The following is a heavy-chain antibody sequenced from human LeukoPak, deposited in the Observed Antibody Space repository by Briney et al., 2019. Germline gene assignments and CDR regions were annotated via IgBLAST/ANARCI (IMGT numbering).Heavy chain of an antibody. CDR3: AHFKGGSFDF. V-gene: IGHV4-39*01. CDR1: GDSINSRSYY. Sequence: SETLSLTCTVSGDSINSRSYYWGWIRQPPGKGLEWIGSIYYSGNTYYNPSLKSRVTISVDTSKNQFSLKLTSVTAADTAVYYCAHFKGGSFDFWGQGTMVTVSS. D-gene: IGHD1-26*01. CDR2: IYYSGNT. J-gene: IGHJ3*01.